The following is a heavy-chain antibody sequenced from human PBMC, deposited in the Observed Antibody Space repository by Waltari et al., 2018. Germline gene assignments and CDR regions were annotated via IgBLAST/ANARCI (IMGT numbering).Heavy chain of an antibody. V-gene: IGHV4-59*01. CDR1: GGSISSYY. D-gene: IGHD6-13*01. J-gene: IGHJ6*03. CDR2: SYYSGST. Sequence: QVQLQESGPGLVKPSETLSLTCTVSGGSISSYYWSWIRQPPGKGLEWIGYSYYSGSTNYNPSLKSRVTISVDTSKNQFSLKLSSVTAADTAVYYCARAAAAGTYYYYMDVWGKGTTVTVSS. CDR3: ARAAAAGTYYYYMDV.